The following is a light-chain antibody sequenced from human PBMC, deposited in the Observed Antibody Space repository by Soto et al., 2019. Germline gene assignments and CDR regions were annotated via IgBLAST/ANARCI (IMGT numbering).Light chain of an antibody. CDR3: QQRSVWPIT. V-gene: IGKV3-15*01. CDR1: QNVNSN. J-gene: IGKJ5*01. Sequence: EIVMMQSPATLSVSPGERATLSCRASQNVNSNLAWFQQKTGQAPRLLIYGASTRASGIPARFSGSGSGTEFNLTIISLKSEECAVYYCQQRSVWPITFAQGTRLEI. CDR2: GAS.